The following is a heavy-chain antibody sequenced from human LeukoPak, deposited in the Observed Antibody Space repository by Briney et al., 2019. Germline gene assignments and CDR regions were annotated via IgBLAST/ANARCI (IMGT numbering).Heavy chain of an antibody. CDR1: GYSFTSYW. CDR3: ARRPMEVAEDWYFDL. CDR2: IYPGDSDT. D-gene: IGHD3-10*01. Sequence: GESLKISCKGSGYSFTSYWIGWVRQMPGKGLEWMGIIYPGDSDTRYSPSFQGQVTISADKSISTAYLQWSSLKASDTAMYYCARRPMEVAEDWYFDLWGRGTLVTVSS. J-gene: IGHJ2*01. V-gene: IGHV5-51*01.